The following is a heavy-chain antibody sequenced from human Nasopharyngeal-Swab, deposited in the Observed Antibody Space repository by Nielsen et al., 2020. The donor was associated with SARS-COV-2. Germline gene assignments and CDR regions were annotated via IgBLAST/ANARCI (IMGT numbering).Heavy chain of an antibody. CDR1: GGSMRAYY. Sequence: SETLSLTCSVSGGSMRAYYWSWIRQPAGKRLEWIGHMYTNGITNYNPSLESRVTMSLDTAKSQFSLRLMSVTAADTAVYYCAREELAEQQVSKGYWYFELWGRGTLVTVSS. V-gene: IGHV4-4*07. CDR2: MYTNGIT. CDR3: AREELAEQQVSKGYWYFEL. D-gene: IGHD6-13*01. J-gene: IGHJ2*01.